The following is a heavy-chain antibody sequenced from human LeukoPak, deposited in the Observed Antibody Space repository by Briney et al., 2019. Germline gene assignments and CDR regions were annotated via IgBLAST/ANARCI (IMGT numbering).Heavy chain of an antibody. V-gene: IGHV4-59*01. D-gene: IGHD5-18*01. Sequence: PSETLSLTCTVSGGSISSYYWSWIRQPPGKGLEWIGYIYYSGSTNYNPSLKSRVTISVDTSKNQFSLKLSSVTAADTAVYYCARGALEYSYGYYFAYWGQGTLVTVSS. CDR2: IYYSGST. CDR3: ARGALEYSYGYYFAY. CDR1: GGSISSYY. J-gene: IGHJ4*02.